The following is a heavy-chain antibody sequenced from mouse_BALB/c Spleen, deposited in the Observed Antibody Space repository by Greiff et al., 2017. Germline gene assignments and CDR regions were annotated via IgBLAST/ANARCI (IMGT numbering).Heavy chain of an antibody. CDR2: IWAGGST. J-gene: IGHJ3*01. D-gene: IGHD3-3*01. V-gene: IGHV2-9*02. CDR3: AREGGTGTWFAY. Sequence: QVQLQQSGPGLVAPSQSLSITCTVSGFSLTSYGVHWVRQPPGKGLEWLGVIWAGGSTNYNSALMSRLSISKDNSKSQVFLKMNSLQTDDTAMYYCAREGGTGTWFAYWGQGTLVTVSA. CDR1: GFSLTSYG.